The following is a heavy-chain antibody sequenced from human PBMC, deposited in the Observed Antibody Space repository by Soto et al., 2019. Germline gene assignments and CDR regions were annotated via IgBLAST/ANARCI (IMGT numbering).Heavy chain of an antibody. CDR3: AGEISYGLDV. CDR1: GYTFTSYD. CDR2: MNPNSGNT. Sequence: QVQLVQSGAEVKKPGASVKVSCKASGYTFTSYDINWVRQATGQGLEWMGWMNPNSGNTGYAQKFQGRVTMTRNTSITTSYLELGSLRSEDTAVYYCAGEISYGLDVWGQGTTVTVSS. V-gene: IGHV1-8*01. J-gene: IGHJ6*02.